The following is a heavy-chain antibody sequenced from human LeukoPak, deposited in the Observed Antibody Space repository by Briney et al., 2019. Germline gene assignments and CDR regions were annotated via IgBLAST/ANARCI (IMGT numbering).Heavy chain of an antibody. CDR2: IYNSGST. CDR1: GGSISGYY. D-gene: IGHD3-16*02. CDR3: ARDDPTRLSFDY. Sequence: SETLSLTCTVSGGSISGYYWTWLRQPPGKGLEWIGHIYNSGSTKYNPSLKSRVTILEDTSKNQFSLRVSSVTAADTAVYYCARDDPTRLSFDYWGQGTLVTVSS. J-gene: IGHJ4*02. V-gene: IGHV4-59*01.